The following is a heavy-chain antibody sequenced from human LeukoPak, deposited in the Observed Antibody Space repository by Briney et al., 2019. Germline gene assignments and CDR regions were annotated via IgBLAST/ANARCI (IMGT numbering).Heavy chain of an antibody. CDR2: IRYDGRNK. Sequence: GGSLRLSCAASGFTFSSFGMHWVRQAPGKGLEWVASIRYDGRNKNYADSVKGRFNISRDNSKTTLYLQMNSLRAEDTAVYYCARMVGANIGWFDPWGQGTLVTVSS. J-gene: IGHJ5*02. D-gene: IGHD1-26*01. V-gene: IGHV3-30*02. CDR1: GFTFSSFG. CDR3: ARMVGANIGWFDP.